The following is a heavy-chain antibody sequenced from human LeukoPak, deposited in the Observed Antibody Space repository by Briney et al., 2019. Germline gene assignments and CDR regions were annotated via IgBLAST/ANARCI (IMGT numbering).Heavy chain of an antibody. CDR3: ARIYLRRDFDY. D-gene: IGHD5-12*01. CDR2: INHSGST. V-gene: IGHV4-34*01. J-gene: IGHJ4*02. Sequence: SETLSLTCAVYGGSFSGYYWSWIRQPPGKGLEWIGEINHSGSTNYNPSLKSRVTISVDTSKNQFSLKLSSVTAADTAVYYCARIYLRRDFDYWGQGTLVTVSS. CDR1: GGSFSGYY.